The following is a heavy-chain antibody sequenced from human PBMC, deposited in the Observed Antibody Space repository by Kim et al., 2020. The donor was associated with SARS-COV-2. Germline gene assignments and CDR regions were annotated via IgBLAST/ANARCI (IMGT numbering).Heavy chain of an antibody. D-gene: IGHD3-22*01. Sequence: ASVKVSCKASCYTFTSYGISWVRQAPGQGLEWMGWISAYNGNTNYAQKLQGRVTMTTDTSTSTAYMELRSLRSDDTAVYYCARMLDDSSGYYSLDYWGQGTLVTVSS. CDR1: CYTFTSYG. CDR3: ARMLDDSSGYYSLDY. CDR2: ISAYNGNT. V-gene: IGHV1-18*01. J-gene: IGHJ4*02.